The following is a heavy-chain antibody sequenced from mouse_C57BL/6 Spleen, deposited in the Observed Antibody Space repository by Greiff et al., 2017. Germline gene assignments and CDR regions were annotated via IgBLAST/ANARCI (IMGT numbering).Heavy chain of an antibody. CDR1: GYTFTDYY. Sequence: VQLQQSGAELVRPGASVKLSCKASGYTFTDYYINWVKQRPGQGLEWIARIYPGSGNTYYNEKFKGKATLTAEKSSSTAYMQLSSRTSEDSAVYFCARFGAGGYWGQGTTLTVSS. V-gene: IGHV1-76*01. J-gene: IGHJ2*01. CDR3: ARFGAGGY. CDR2: IYPGSGNT. D-gene: IGHD1-1*02.